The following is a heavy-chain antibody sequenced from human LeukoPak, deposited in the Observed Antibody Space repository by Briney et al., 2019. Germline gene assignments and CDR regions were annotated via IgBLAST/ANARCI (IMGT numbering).Heavy chain of an antibody. V-gene: IGHV4-4*07. Sequence: PSETLSLTCTVTGGSIRTFYWSWIRPPAGKGLEWIGHIYTSGSTRYNPSLKSRVTMSVDTSKNQFSLNLSSVTAADTAVYYCARDRVHHYDSSGYYYEVPQYYSDYWGQGTLVTVSS. D-gene: IGHD3-22*01. CDR3: ARDRVHHYDSSGYYYEVPQYYSDY. J-gene: IGHJ4*02. CDR1: GGSIRTFY. CDR2: IYTSGST.